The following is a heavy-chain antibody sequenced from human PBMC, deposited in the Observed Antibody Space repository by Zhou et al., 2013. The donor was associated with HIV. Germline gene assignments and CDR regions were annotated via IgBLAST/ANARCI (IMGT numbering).Heavy chain of an antibody. V-gene: IGHV1-18*01. J-gene: IGHJ6*03. CDR3: ARESYSGSGNFYYYYMDV. CDR1: GYTFTNYA. Sequence: QVQLVQSGAEVREPGASLNVSCKASGYTFTNYAVNWVRQAPGQGLEWMGWISAYNGNRDYAQKFQGRVTMTIDTSTSTVYMELRSLRSDDTAMYYCARESYSGSGNFYYYYMDVWGKGTAVTVSS. CDR2: ISAYNGNR. D-gene: IGHD3-10*01.